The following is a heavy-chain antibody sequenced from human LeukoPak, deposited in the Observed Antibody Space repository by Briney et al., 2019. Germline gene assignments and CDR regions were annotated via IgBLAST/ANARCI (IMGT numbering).Heavy chain of an antibody. D-gene: IGHD6-19*01. CDR3: ARRIAVAGTGWFDP. CDR1: GGSISSYY. V-gene: IGHV4-59*08. Sequence: PSETLSLTCTVSGGSISSYYWSWIRQPPGKGLEWIGYIYYSGSTNYNPSLKSRVTISVDTSKNQFSLKLSSVTAADTAVHYCARRIAVAGTGWFDPWGQGTLVTVSS. J-gene: IGHJ5*02. CDR2: IYYSGST.